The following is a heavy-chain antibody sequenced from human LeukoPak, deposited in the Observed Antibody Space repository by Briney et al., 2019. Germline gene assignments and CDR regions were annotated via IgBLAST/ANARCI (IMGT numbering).Heavy chain of an antibody. CDR2: IYYSGST. J-gene: IGHJ4*02. Sequence: SETLSLTCTVSGGSISGSSYYWGWIRQPPGKGLEWIGSIYYSGSTYYNPSLKSRVTISVDTSKNQFSLKLSSVTAADTAVYYCARHGRWELRYYFDYWGQGTLVTVSS. CDR3: ARHGRWELRYYFDY. V-gene: IGHV4-39*01. CDR1: GGSISGSSYY. D-gene: IGHD1-26*01.